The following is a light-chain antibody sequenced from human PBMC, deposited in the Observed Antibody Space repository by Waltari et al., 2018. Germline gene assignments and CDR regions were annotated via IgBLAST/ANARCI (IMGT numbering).Light chain of an antibody. V-gene: IGKV1-5*03. CDR1: QRITSW. CDR3: QQYNSYPWT. J-gene: IGKJ1*01. CDR2: KAS. Sequence: DIQMTQSTSTLSASVGDRVTITCRARQRITSWLAWYQQIPGKPPKLLIYKASTLESGVPSRFSGSGSGTEFTLTISSLQPDDFATYYCQQYNSYPWTFGHGTKVELK.